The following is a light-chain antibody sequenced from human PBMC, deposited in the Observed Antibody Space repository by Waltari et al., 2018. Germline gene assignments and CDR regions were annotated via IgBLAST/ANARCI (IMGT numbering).Light chain of an antibody. CDR1: ANDVGNYNL. CDR2: EVT. V-gene: IGLV2-23*02. Sequence: QSALTQPASVSGSPGQSITISCAGTANDVGNYNLVSWYQQHPGKAPKLLIYEVTKRPSGVSNRFSASKSGIAASLTISGLQAEDEAEYYCFSYAGRFSFVFGTGTQVTV. CDR3: FSYAGRFSFV. J-gene: IGLJ1*01.